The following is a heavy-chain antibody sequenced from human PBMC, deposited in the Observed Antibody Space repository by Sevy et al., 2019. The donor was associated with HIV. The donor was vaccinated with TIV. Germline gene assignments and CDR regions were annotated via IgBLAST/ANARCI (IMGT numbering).Heavy chain of an antibody. CDR1: GFTISRYG. J-gene: IGHJ6*02. D-gene: IGHD3-22*01. Sequence: GGSLRLSCAASGFTISRYGLHWVRQAPGKGLEWMSGISNDGSKTDYADAVRGRFIISRDNSKNTLHLQMSNLSPEDTAVYHCAGCSGYYCLYYGMGVWGQGTTVTVSS. V-gene: IGHV3-30*04. CDR3: AGCSGYYCLYYGMGV. CDR2: ISNDGSKT.